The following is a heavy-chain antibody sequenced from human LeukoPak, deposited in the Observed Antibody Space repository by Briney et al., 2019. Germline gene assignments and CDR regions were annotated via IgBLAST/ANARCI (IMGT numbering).Heavy chain of an antibody. CDR3: ARDGDYSSSWQGDY. Sequence: GGSLRLSCAASGFTVSSNYMSWVRQAPGKGLEWVSVIYSGVSTYYADSVKGRLTISRDNSKNTLYLQMNRLRAEDTAVYYCARDGDYSSSWQGDYWGQGTLVTVSS. V-gene: IGHV3-66*01. D-gene: IGHD6-13*01. CDR1: GFTVSSNY. J-gene: IGHJ4*02. CDR2: IYSGVST.